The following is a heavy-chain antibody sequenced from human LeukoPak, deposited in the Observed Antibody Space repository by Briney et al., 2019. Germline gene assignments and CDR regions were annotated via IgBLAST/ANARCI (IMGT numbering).Heavy chain of an antibody. D-gene: IGHD3-9*01. CDR1: GFTVSSNY. CDR3: ARVEKLAYYDILTGKPHYYYYYYMDV. Sequence: GGSLRLSCAASGFTVSSNYMSWVRQAPGKGLEWVSVIYSGGSTYYADSVKGRFTISRDNSKNTPYLQMNSLRAEDTAVYYCARVEKLAYYDILTGKPHYYYYYYMDVWGKGTTVTISS. CDR2: IYSGGST. J-gene: IGHJ6*03. V-gene: IGHV3-66*01.